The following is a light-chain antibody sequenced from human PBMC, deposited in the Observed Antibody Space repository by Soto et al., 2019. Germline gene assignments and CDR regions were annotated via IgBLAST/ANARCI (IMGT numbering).Light chain of an antibody. CDR2: GAS. J-gene: IGKJ1*01. CDR3: QQYNDWPRT. V-gene: IGKV3-15*01. CDR1: RSISSY. Sequence: ETVMTQSPATLSVSPGERATLSCRASRSISSYLAWYQQKPGQPPRLLIYGASTRATGIPARFSGSGSGTEFTLTISSLQSEDFAVYYCQQYNDWPRTFGQGTKVDIK.